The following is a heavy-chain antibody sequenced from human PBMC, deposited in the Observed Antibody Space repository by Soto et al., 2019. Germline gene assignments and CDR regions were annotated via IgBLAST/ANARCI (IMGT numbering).Heavy chain of an antibody. D-gene: IGHD5-18*01. J-gene: IGHJ4*02. CDR3: AESRAYTYDLGSY. Sequence: QVQLVESGGGVVQPGRSLRLSCAASGFTFYSYAMHWVRQAPGKGLEWVAVIWYDGSDKKYADSVKGRFTISRDNSQNTLYLQMNSLRAEDTAVYYCAESRAYTYDLGSYWGQGTLVTVSS. CDR2: IWYDGSDK. V-gene: IGHV3-33*06. CDR1: GFTFYSYA.